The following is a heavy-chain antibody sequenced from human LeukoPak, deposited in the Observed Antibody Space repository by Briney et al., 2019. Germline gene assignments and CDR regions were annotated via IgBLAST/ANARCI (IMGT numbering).Heavy chain of an antibody. CDR2: IYYSGST. D-gene: IGHD3-3*01. CDR1: GGSISSYY. V-gene: IGHV4-59*01. CDR3: ARGLTPYYDFWSGYYSTPHYYYYYMDV. J-gene: IGHJ6*03. Sequence: PSETLSLTCIVSGGSISSYYWSWIRQPPGKGLEWIGYIYYSGSTNYNPSLKSRVTISVDTSKNQFSLKLSSVTAADTAVYYCARGLTPYYDFWSGYYSTPHYYYYYMDVWGKGTTVTVSS.